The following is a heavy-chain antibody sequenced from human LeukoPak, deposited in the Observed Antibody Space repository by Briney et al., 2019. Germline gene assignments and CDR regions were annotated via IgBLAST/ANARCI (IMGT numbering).Heavy chain of an antibody. CDR1: GGSISSSSYY. J-gene: IGHJ3*02. D-gene: IGHD2-15*01. Sequence: PSETLSVTCTVSGGSISSSSYYWGWIRQPPGKGLEWIGSIYYSGSTYYNPSLKSRVTISVDTSKNQFSLKLSSVTAADTAVYYCARPYCSGGSCSDAFDIWGQGTMVTLSS. CDR2: IYYSGST. CDR3: ARPYCSGGSCSDAFDI. V-gene: IGHV4-39*01.